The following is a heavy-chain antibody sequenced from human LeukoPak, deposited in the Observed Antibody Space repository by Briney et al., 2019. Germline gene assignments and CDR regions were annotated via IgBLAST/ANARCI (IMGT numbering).Heavy chain of an antibody. V-gene: IGHV4-34*01. J-gene: IGHJ5*02. Sequence: SETLSLTCAVYGGSFSGYYWSWIRQPPGKGLEWIGEINHSGSTNYNPSLKSRVTISVDTSKNQFSLKLSSVTAADTAVYYCARRPYYYGSGSYYNWFDPWGQGTLVIVSS. CDR1: GGSFSGYY. CDR3: ARRPYYYGSGSYYNWFDP. CDR2: INHSGST. D-gene: IGHD3-10*01.